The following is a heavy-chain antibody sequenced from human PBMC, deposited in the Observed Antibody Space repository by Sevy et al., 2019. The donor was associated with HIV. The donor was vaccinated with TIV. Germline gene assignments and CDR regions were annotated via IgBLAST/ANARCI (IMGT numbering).Heavy chain of an antibody. Sequence: GGSLRLSCVASGFTFSSNWMSWVRQAPGKGLEWVANIKQDGSEIYYVDSVKGRFTISRDNAKNSRYLQMSSLRAEDTAVYYCARERGISFIVGATTGAFDIWGQGTMVTVSS. CDR2: IKQDGSEI. D-gene: IGHD1-26*01. CDR1: GFTFSSNW. CDR3: ARERGISFIVGATTGAFDI. V-gene: IGHV3-7*01. J-gene: IGHJ3*02.